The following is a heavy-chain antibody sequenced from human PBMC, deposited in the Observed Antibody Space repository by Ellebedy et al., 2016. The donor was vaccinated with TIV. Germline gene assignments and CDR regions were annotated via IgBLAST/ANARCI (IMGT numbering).Heavy chain of an antibody. CDR2: MSYSGST. Sequence: MPSETLSLTCNVSGASITTYYWNWIRQSPGKGLEWIGYMSYSGSTNYNPSLKSRVTISVDTSKNQFSLTLTSVTATDTAVYYCARAHPSAYSLFDHWGQGILVTVSS. CDR3: ARAHPSAYSLFDH. J-gene: IGHJ4*02. D-gene: IGHD2-15*01. CDR1: GASITTYY. V-gene: IGHV4-59*08.